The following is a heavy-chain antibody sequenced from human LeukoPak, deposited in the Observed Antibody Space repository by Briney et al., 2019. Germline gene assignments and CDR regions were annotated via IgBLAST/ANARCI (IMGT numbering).Heavy chain of an antibody. V-gene: IGHV1-24*01. D-gene: IGHD5/OR15-5a*01. CDR1: GYTLSDLS. Sequence: VASVKVSCKVSGYTLSDLSLHWVRPAPGKGRAWMGGFDPGDGETIYTQKFQGRVTMTEDTSTDTAYMELSSLRSEDTAVYYCAAGGVYDLFDYWGQGTLVTVSS. CDR2: FDPGDGET. CDR3: AAGGVYDLFDY. J-gene: IGHJ4*02.